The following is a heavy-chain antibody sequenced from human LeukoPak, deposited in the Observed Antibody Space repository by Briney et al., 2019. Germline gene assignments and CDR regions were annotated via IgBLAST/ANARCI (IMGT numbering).Heavy chain of an antibody. Sequence: PGGSLRLSXAASGFTFSSYSMNWVRQAPGKGVEWVSYISSSRSTIYYADSGKGRFTISRDNAKNSLYLQMNSLRAEDTAVYYCARVSQQKDAFDIWGQGTMVTVSS. CDR2: ISSSRSTI. CDR3: ARVSQQKDAFDI. D-gene: IGHD6-13*01. V-gene: IGHV3-48*01. J-gene: IGHJ3*02. CDR1: GFTFSSYS.